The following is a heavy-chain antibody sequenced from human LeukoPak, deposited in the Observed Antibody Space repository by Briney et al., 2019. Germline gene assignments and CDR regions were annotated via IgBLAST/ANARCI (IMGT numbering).Heavy chain of an antibody. J-gene: IGHJ5*02. Sequence: GVSLRLSCAASGFTFINYAMSWVRQAPGKVREWVSAISGSGGSTSYAAYVKGRFTISRANSKNTLHLQMTSLRAEDTALYYCAKAGRGAPGDNWFDPWGQGTLVTVSS. D-gene: IGHD5-24*01. CDR3: AKAGRGAPGDNWFDP. CDR1: GFTFINYA. V-gene: IGHV3-23*01. CDR2: ISGSGGST.